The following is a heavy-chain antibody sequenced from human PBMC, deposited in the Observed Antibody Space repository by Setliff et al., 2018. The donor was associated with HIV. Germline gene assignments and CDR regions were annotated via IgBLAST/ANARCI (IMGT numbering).Heavy chain of an antibody. CDR3: ARQDIPTGYYLFDY. V-gene: IGHV1-2*06. CDR2: INPNMGDT. D-gene: IGHD3-9*01. CDR1: GYKFTGHH. Sequence: ASVKVSCKASGYKFTGHHIQWMRQAPGQGLEWMGRINPNMGDTQYAQKFQVRIIMTRDTSINTVYMELSSLTSDDTALYYCARQDIPTGYYLFDYWGQGTQFTVSS. J-gene: IGHJ4*02.